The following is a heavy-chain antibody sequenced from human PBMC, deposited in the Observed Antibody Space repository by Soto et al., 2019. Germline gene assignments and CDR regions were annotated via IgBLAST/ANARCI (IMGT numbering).Heavy chain of an antibody. CDR2: IYHAGSP. D-gene: IGHD2-21*02. CDR3: ARGLSFRGDFDV. Sequence: HLQESGPGLVKPSGTLSLTCDVSGGSISSSSWWTWVRQSPGKGLEWIVEIYHAGSPNYNPSFQSRVTILADKSKNHFSLRLTSVTAADTAIYYCARGLSFRGDFDVWGQGTTVTVSS. CDR1: GGSISSSSW. V-gene: IGHV4-4*02. J-gene: IGHJ3*01.